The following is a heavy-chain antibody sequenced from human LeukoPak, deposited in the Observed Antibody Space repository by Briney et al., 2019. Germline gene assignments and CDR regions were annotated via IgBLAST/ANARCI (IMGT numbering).Heavy chain of an antibody. J-gene: IGHJ3*02. CDR3: AVGMWFGDFDAFDI. V-gene: IGHV3-30*03. CDR1: GFTFSSYG. Sequence: GGSLRLSCSASGFTFSSYGMHWVRQAPGKGLEWVAVISYDGSNKYYADSVKGRFTISRDNSKNTLYLQMNSLRAEDTAVYYCAVGMWFGDFDAFDIWGQGTMVTVSS. CDR2: ISYDGSNK. D-gene: IGHD3-10*01.